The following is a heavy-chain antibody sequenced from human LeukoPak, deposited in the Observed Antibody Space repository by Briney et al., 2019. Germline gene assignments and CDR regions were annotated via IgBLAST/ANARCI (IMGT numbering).Heavy chain of an antibody. CDR3: ARDCGTLTLVDAFDI. Sequence: GGSLRLSCAASGFAFRSYTMNWVRLAPGKGLEWVSSISSTARYKYYADSVKGRFTISRDNANNSLSLEMDSLRAEDTAVYFCARDCGTLTLVDAFDIWGPGTTVTVSS. V-gene: IGHV3-21*01. J-gene: IGHJ3*02. CDR1: GFAFRSYT. CDR2: ISSTARYK. D-gene: IGHD4-17*01.